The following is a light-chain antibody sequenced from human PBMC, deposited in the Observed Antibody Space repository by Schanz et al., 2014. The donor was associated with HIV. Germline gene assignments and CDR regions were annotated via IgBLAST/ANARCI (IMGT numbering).Light chain of an antibody. Sequence: DIQLSQSPSFLSASVGDRVTVTCRASQDISTYLAWYQQKPGKAPNLLIYAASTLQSGVPSRFSGSGSGTEFTLTISSLQPEDSATYYCQQGNSFPRTFGQGTKVEIK. CDR1: QDISTY. V-gene: IGKV1-9*01. CDR3: QQGNSFPRT. J-gene: IGKJ1*01. CDR2: AAS.